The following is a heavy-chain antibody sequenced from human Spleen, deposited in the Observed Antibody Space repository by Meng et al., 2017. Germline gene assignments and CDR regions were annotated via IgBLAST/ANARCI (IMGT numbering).Heavy chain of an antibody. Sequence: SETLSLTCTVSGDSISSGSYYWSWIRQPAGKGLEWIGRIYTSGSTNFNPSLKSRVTISVDTSKNQFSLKLSSVTAADTAVYYCVRGGTFTDFDYWGQGTMVTVSS. D-gene: IGHD3-16*01. V-gene: IGHV4-61*02. CDR3: VRGGTFTDFDY. CDR1: GDSISSGSYY. J-gene: IGHJ4*02. CDR2: IYTSGST.